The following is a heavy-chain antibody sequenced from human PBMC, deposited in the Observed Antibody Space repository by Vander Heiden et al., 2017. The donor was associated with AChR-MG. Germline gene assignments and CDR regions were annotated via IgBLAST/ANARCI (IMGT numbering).Heavy chain of an antibody. CDR1: GFRVSDYA. Sequence: EVQLSQSGGGLVEPGGSMRLSCAASGFRVSDYAMVWIRQTPEKRLEGVSSISGNGGDTYYADSVRGRFTISRDRSKNTLYLQMSSLRDEDTAVYYCGKILTTVTTYYYGVDVWGQGTTVTVSS. V-gene: IGHV3-23*01. D-gene: IGHD4-4*01. J-gene: IGHJ6*02. CDR2: ISGNGGDT. CDR3: GKILTTVTTYYYGVDV.